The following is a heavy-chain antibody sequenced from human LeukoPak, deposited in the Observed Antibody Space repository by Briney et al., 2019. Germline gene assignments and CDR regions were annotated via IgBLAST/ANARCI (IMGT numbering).Heavy chain of an antibody. D-gene: IGHD6-13*01. CDR1: GGSISSYY. V-gene: IGHV4-59*01. CDR2: IHYSGST. J-gene: IGHJ4*02. Sequence: SETLSLTCTVSGGSISSYYWSWIRQPPGKGLEWIGYIHYSGSTNYNPSLKSRVTISVDTSKNQFSLKLSSVTAADTAVYYCARVNPYSRLFDYWGQGTLVTVSS. CDR3: ARVNPYSRLFDY.